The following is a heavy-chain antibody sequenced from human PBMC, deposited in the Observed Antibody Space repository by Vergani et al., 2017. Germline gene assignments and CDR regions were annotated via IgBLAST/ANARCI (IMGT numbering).Heavy chain of an antibody. CDR3: ARVSSIAARPHYYYYMDV. D-gene: IGHD6-6*01. Sequence: QVQLQQWGAGLLKPSETLSLTCAVYGGSFSGYYWGWIRQPPGKGLEWIGRIYTSGSTNYNPSLKSRVTMSVDTSKNQFSLKLSSVTAADTAVYYCARVSSIAARPHYYYYMDVWGKGTTVTVSS. CDR1: GGSFSGYY. V-gene: IGHV4-59*10. J-gene: IGHJ6*03. CDR2: IYTSGST.